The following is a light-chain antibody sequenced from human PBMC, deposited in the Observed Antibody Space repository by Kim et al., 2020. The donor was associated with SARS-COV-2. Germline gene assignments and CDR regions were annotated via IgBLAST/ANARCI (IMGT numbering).Light chain of an antibody. CDR1: TVNVGSKP. Sequence: GQEVTISVSGSTVNVGSKPVNWFQQPPGTAPKHLIHTDDHRPSGGPDRFSGSKSGTSASLAISGLQSEDEADYYCAAWDDNLNGRVFGGGTQLTVL. CDR3: AAWDDNLNGRV. J-gene: IGLJ3*02. V-gene: IGLV1-44*01. CDR2: TDD.